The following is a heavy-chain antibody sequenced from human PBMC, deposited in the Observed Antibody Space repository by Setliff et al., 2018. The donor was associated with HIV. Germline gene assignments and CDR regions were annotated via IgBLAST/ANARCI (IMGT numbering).Heavy chain of an antibody. Sequence: ASVKSPARASGYNFSSNGISWVRQAPGQGLEWMGWISSYNGYTKYAQKVQDRVTMTKDTSTSTAYMELRSLRSDDTAVYYCARVSRSGWFFDWWGQGSLVTVSS. J-gene: IGHJ4*02. CDR1: GYNFSSNG. V-gene: IGHV1-18*01. CDR2: ISSYNGYT. CDR3: ARVSRSGWFFDW. D-gene: IGHD6-19*01.